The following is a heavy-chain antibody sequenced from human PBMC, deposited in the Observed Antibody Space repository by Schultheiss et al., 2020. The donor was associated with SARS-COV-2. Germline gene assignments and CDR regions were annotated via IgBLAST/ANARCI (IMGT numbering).Heavy chain of an antibody. J-gene: IGHJ4*02. CDR1: GGSFSDYY. CDR3: ARETGYSSSCYGY. Sequence: SETLSLTCAVYGGSFSDYYWSWIRQPPGKGLEWIGKINHSGSTNYNPSLKSRVTISVDTSKNQFSLKLSSVTAADTAVYYCARETGYSSSCYGYWGQGTLVTVSS. CDR2: INHSGST. V-gene: IGHV4-34*01. D-gene: IGHD6-13*01.